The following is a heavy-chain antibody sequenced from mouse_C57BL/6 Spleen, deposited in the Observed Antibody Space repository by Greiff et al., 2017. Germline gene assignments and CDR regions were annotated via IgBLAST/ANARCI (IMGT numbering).Heavy chain of an antibody. CDR3: AREGTDY. D-gene: IGHD3-3*01. Sequence: VQLQQSGPELVKPGASVKISCKASGYAFSSSCMNWVKQRPGKGLEWIGRIYPGDGDTNYNGKFKGKATLTADKSSSTAYMQLSSLTSEDSAVYFCAREGTDYWGQGTTLTVSS. CDR1: GYAFSSSC. J-gene: IGHJ2*01. V-gene: IGHV1-82*01. CDR2: IYPGDGDT.